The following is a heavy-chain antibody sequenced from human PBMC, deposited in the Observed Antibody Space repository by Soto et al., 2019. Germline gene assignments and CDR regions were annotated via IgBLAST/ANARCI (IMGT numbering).Heavy chain of an antibody. Sequence: SETLSLTCTVSGGSISSGDYYWSWIRQPPGKGLEWIGYIYYSGSTYYNPSLKSRVTISVDTSKNQFSLKLSSVTAAGTAVYYCARDGTSWVANRGARWFDPWGQGTLVTVSS. J-gene: IGHJ5*02. CDR3: ARDGTSWVANRGARWFDP. CDR1: GGSISSGDYY. D-gene: IGHD2-15*01. CDR2: IYYSGST. V-gene: IGHV4-30-4*01.